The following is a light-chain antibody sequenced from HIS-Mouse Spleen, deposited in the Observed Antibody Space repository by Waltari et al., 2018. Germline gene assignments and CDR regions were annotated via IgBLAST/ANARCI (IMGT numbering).Light chain of an antibody. CDR2: EDS. CDR3: YSTDSSGNHRV. Sequence: SYELTQPPSVSVSPGQTASITCSGDALPKKYAYWYQQKSGQAPVLVIYEDSKRPSWIPERFSGSSSGTMATLTISGAQVEDEADYYCYSTDSSGNHRVFGGGTKLTVL. J-gene: IGLJ2*01. V-gene: IGLV3-10*01. CDR1: ALPKKY.